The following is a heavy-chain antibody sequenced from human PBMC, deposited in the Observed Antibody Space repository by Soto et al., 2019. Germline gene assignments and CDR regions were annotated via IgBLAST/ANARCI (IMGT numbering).Heavy chain of an antibody. Sequence: GGSLRLSCAASGFTFSSYGMHWVRQAPGKGLEWVAVISYDGSNKYYADSVKGRFTISRDNSKNTLYLQMNSLRAEDTAVYYCAKDIPPALLWFGGSMDVWGKGTTVTVSS. D-gene: IGHD3-10*01. V-gene: IGHV3-30*18. CDR2: ISYDGSNK. CDR1: GFTFSSYG. J-gene: IGHJ6*03. CDR3: AKDIPPALLWFGGSMDV.